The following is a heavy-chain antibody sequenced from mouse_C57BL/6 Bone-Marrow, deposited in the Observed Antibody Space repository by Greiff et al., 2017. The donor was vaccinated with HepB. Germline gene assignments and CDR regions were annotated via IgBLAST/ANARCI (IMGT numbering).Heavy chain of an antibody. CDR1: GYTFTSYW. V-gene: IGHV1-64*01. CDR2: IHPNSGST. D-gene: IGHD2-3*01. Sequence: VQLQQPGAELVKPGASVKLSCKASGYTFTSYWMHWVKQRPGQGLEWIGMIHPNSGSTNYNEKFKSKATLTVDKSSSTAYMQLSSLTSEDSAVYYCARGGDGYYVHFDYWGQGTTLTVSS. J-gene: IGHJ2*01. CDR3: ARGGDGYYVHFDY.